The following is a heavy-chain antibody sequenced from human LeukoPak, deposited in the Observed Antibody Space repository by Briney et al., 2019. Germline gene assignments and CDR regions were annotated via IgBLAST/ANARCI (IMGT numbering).Heavy chain of an antibody. CDR3: ARVGSGNSILNYFDY. D-gene: IGHD4-23*01. J-gene: IGHJ4*02. CDR1: GYTFTGYY. V-gene: IGHV1-2*02. Sequence: ASVKVSCKDSGYTFTGYYIQWVRQAPGQGLEWMAWINPNSGGAHSAQNFQGRVTMTRDTSISTAYMELSRLRSDDTAVYYCARVGSGNSILNYFDYWGQGTLVTVSS. CDR2: INPNSGGA.